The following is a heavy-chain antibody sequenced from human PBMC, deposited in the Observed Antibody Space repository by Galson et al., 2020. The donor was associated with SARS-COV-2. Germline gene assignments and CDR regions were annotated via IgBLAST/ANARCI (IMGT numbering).Heavy chain of an antibody. V-gene: IGHV1-46*01. CDR2: INPSGGGT. Sequence: ASVKVSCKASGYTFTSYYIHWVRQAPGQGLEWMGIINPSGGGTTYAQKFQGRVTMTRDRSTSTVYMELSSLRSEETVVYYCARDSLGGNDYNYLLFWGQGTLVTVSS. CDR1: GYTFTSYY. J-gene: IGHJ4*02. D-gene: IGHD4-4*01. CDR3: ARDSLGGNDYNYLLF.